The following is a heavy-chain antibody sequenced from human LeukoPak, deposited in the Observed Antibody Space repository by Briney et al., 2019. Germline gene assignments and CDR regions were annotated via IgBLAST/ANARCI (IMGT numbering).Heavy chain of an antibody. CDR3: ARVGNHDFWSGYLDY. CDR2: IKQDGSEK. J-gene: IGHJ4*02. V-gene: IGHV3-7*03. D-gene: IGHD3-3*01. Sequence: GGSLRLSCAASGFTFSSYWMSWDRQAPGKGLEWVANIKQDGSEKYYVDSVKGRFTISRDNAKNSLYLQMNSLRAEDTAAYYCARVGNHDFWSGYLDYWGQGTLVTVFS. CDR1: GFTFSSYW.